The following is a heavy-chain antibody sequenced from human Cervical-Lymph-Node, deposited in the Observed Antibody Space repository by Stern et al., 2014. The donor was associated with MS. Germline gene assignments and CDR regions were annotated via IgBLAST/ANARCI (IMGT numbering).Heavy chain of an antibody. D-gene: IGHD3-22*01. J-gene: IGHJ5*02. CDR1: GGSISIYY. CDR3: ANYYDGWFDP. CDR2: IYNGGST. V-gene: IGHV4-59*01. Sequence: QVQLVESGPGLVKPSETLSLTCTVSGGSISIYYWSWIRQSPGKGLEWIGYIYNGGSTNYNPSLKSRVTISADTSKNQFSLKLSSVTAADTALYYCANYYDGWFDPWGQGTLVTVSS.